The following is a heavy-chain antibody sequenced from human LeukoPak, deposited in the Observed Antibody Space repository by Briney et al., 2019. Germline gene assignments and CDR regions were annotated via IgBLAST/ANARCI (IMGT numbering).Heavy chain of an antibody. CDR3: AREVQLEWDYYYGMDV. Sequence: PSETLSLTCTVSGGSISSGGYYWGWIRQHPGKGLEWIGYIYYSGSTYYNPSLKSRVTISVDTSKNQFSLKLSSVTAADTAVYYCAREVQLEWDYYYGMDVWGQGTTVTVSS. J-gene: IGHJ6*02. CDR1: GGSISSGGYY. D-gene: IGHD5-18*01. CDR2: IYYSGST. V-gene: IGHV4-31*03.